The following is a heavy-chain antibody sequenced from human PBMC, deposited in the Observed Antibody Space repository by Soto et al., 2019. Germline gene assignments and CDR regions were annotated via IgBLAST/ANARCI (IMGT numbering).Heavy chain of an antibody. V-gene: IGHV4-34*01. D-gene: IGHD3-10*01. CDR1: GGSFSGYY. Sequence: QVQLQQWGAGLLKPSETLSLTCAVYGGSFSGYYWSWIRQPPGKGLEWIGEIKHSGSTNYNPSLKSRVTISVDTSKNQFSLKLSSVTAADTAVYYCARGRWGYYYGSGSYPCWFDPWGQGTLVTVSS. J-gene: IGHJ5*02. CDR3: ARGRWGYYYGSGSYPCWFDP. CDR2: IKHSGST.